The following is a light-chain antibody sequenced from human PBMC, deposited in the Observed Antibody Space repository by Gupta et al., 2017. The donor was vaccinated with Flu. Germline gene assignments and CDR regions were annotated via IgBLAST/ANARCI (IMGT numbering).Light chain of an antibody. CDR1: QNINTW. CDR2: KAS. Sequence: PSTLSASVGDRVTITCRASQNINTWLAWYQQKLGKAPRLLIYKASSLGSGVPSRFSGSGSGTEFTLTINNLQPDDFATFYCQQYKSYPYTFGQGTKLEI. CDR3: QQYKSYPYT. V-gene: IGKV1-5*03. J-gene: IGKJ2*01.